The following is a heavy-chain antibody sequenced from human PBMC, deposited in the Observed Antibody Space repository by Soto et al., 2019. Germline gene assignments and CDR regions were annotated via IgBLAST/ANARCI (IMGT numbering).Heavy chain of an antibody. CDR3: AKDWGGVTGRSPFND. V-gene: IGHV3-30*18. Sequence: QVQLAESGGGVVQPGRSLRLSCVASGFTSTTFSTYGMHWVRQAPVKGLEWVAFISYDGNKIYYADSVKGRFTISRDNSKDTLYLQMNSLRAEDTAVYYCAKDWGGVTGRSPFNDWGQGTLVTVSS. D-gene: IGHD6-19*01. J-gene: IGHJ4*02. CDR2: ISYDGNKI. CDR1: GFTSTTFSTYG.